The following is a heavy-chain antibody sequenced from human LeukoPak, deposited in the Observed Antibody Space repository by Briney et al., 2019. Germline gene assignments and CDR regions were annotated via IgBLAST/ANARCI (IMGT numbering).Heavy chain of an antibody. V-gene: IGHV4-39*07. CDR3: ARNKYGSGTSPYYYYMDV. CDR1: SGSISTSNYY. D-gene: IGHD3-10*01. CDR2: IFFTGST. J-gene: IGHJ6*03. Sequence: PSETLSLTCTVSSGSISTSNYYWGWVRQPPGKALEWIGNIFFTGSTYSGPSLKSRATISLDTSRNQFSLIVNSVTAADTAVYYCARNKYGSGTSPYYYYMDVWGKGTTVTISS.